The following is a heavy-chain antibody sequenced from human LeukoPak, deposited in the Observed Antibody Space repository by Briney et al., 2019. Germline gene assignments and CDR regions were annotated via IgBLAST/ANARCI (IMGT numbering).Heavy chain of an antibody. CDR3: ATAPSWPHSLRGWFDP. J-gene: IGHJ5*02. CDR2: IIPIFGTA. D-gene: IGHD3-10*01. Sequence: GASVKVSCKASRGTFSSYAISWVRQAPGQGLEWRGGIIPIFGTANYAQKFQGRVTITADKSTSTAYMKLSSLRSEDTAVYYCATAPSWPHSLRGWFDPWGQGTLVTVSS. V-gene: IGHV1-69*06. CDR1: RGTFSSYA.